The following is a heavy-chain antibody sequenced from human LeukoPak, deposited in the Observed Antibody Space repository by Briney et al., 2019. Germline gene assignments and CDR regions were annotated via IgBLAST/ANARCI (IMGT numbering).Heavy chain of an antibody. CDR1: GFTFSTYS. J-gene: IGHJ1*01. D-gene: IGHD3-22*01. V-gene: IGHV3-48*02. Sequence: GGSLRLSCTASGFTFSTYSMNWVRQAPGRGLEWVSYISGSSSSSDGGAKQYADSVKGRFTISRDNDKNSLYLQMNSLRDEDTAVYYCARGDYYDSSGYSQYFQHWGQGTLVTVSS. CDR3: ARGDYYDSSGYSQYFQH. CDR2: ISGSSSSSDGGAK.